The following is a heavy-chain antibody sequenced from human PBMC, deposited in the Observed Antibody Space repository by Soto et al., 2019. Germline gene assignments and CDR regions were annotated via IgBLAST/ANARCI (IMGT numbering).Heavy chain of an antibody. CDR1: ADSISSSPYY. J-gene: IGHJ4*02. CDR3: ARLQLAPPDY. D-gene: IGHD6-13*01. V-gene: IGHV4-39*01. CDR2: IYYSGGT. Sequence: SLTWTLSADSISSSPYYGGWIGRPPGKGLEWIATIYYSGGTYNNPSLKSRVTISLDMSKNQFSLKLSSVTAADTAVYYCARLQLAPPDYWGQGTLVT.